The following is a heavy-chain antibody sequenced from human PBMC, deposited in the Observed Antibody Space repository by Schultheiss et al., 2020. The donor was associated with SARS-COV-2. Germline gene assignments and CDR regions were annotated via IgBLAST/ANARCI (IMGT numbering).Heavy chain of an antibody. J-gene: IGHJ6*02. CDR3: AKDRDTALALGYCSKGVCYNYYYGLDV. D-gene: IGHD2-8*01. V-gene: IGHV4-34*01. CDR2: INHSGST. Sequence: SETLSLTCAVYGGSFSGYYWGWIRQPPGKGLEWIGEINHSGSTNYNPSLKSRVTISVDTSKNQFSLKLSSVTAADTAVYYCAKDRDTALALGYCSKGVCYNYYYGLDVWGQGTTVTVSS. CDR1: GGSFSGYY.